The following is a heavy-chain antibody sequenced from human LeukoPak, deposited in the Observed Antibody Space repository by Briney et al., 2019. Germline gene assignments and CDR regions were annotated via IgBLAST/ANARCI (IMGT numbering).Heavy chain of an antibody. J-gene: IGHJ4*02. D-gene: IGHD2-2*01. CDR2: ISGSGAST. V-gene: IGHV3-23*01. Sequence: PGGSLSLSCAASGFTLSSYAMSWVRQAPGKGLEWVSAISGSGASTYYAASVKGRFTISRDNSKNTLYLQMNSLRAEDTAVYYCAKAPFLRAAMVSLYYFDYWGQGTLVTVSS. CDR3: AKAPFLRAAMVSLYYFDY. CDR1: GFTLSSYA.